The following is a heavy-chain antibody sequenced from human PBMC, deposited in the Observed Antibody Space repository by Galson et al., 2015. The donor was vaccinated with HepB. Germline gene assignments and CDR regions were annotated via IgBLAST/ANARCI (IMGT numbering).Heavy chain of an antibody. CDR1: GFTFSDYT. J-gene: IGHJ4*02. CDR3: ARSKLMNNSSSGAYFDF. D-gene: IGHD6-6*01. CDR2: ISSDVSTM. V-gene: IGHV3-48*03. Sequence: SLRLSCAASGFTFSDYTMNWVRLAPGKGLEWISYISSDVSTMYNADSVKGRFTISRDSAENTVYLQMNSLRIDDTGIYYCARSKLMNNSSSGAYFDFWGQGTQVAVSS.